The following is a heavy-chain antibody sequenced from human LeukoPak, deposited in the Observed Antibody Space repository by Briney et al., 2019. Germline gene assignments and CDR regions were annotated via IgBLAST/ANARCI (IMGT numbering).Heavy chain of an antibody. J-gene: IGHJ4*02. D-gene: IGHD3-22*01. V-gene: IGHV1-69*05. CDR1: GGTFSSYA. CDR2: IIPIFGTA. Sequence: GASVKVSCKASGGTFSSYAISWVRQAPGQGLERMGRIIPIFGTANYAQKFQGRVTITTDESTSTAYMELSSLRSEDTAVYYCARESGYYYDSSGFFDYWGQGTLVTVSS. CDR3: ARESGYYYDSSGFFDY.